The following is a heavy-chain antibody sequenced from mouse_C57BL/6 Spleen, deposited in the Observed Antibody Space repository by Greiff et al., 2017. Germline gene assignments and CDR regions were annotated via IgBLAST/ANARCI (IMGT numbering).Heavy chain of an antibody. V-gene: IGHV1-61*01. Sequence: QVQLQQPGAELVRPGSSVKLSCKASGYTFTSYWMDWVKQRPGQGLEWIGNIYPSDSETHYNQKFKDKATLTVDKSSSTAYMQLSSLTSEDSAVYDCARVDDYYDFYYFDYWGQGTTLTVSS. J-gene: IGHJ2*01. CDR2: IYPSDSET. CDR1: GYTFTSYW. D-gene: IGHD2-3*01. CDR3: ARVDDYYDFYYFDY.